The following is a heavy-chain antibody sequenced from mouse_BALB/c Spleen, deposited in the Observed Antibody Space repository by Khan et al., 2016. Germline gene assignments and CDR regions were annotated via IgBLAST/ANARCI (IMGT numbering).Heavy chain of an antibody. V-gene: IGHV3-2*02. CDR2: ISYSGST. CDR1: GYSITSDYA. CDR3: ARAPPRCYFDV. Sequence: EVQLQESGPGLVKPSQSLSLTCTVSGYSITSDYAWNWIRQFPGNKLEWMGYISYSGSTSYNPSLNSRISITRDTSKNQFFLQLNSVTTEDTATXYCARAPPRCYFDVWGAGTTVTVSS. J-gene: IGHJ1*01.